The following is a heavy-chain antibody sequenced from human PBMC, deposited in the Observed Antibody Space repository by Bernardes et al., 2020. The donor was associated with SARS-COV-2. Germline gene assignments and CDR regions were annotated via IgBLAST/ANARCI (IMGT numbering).Heavy chain of an antibody. J-gene: IGHJ6*04. CDR1: GYTLTELS. CDR3: ATAPAICGSYSLQLRSGIEPCYYYGMDV. D-gene: IGHD1-26*01. V-gene: IGHV1-24*01. Sequence: ASVKVSCKVSGYTLTELSMHWVRQAPGQGLEWMGGFDPDDGETIYAQKFQGRVTMTEDTSTDTAYMELSSLRSEDTAVYYCATAPAICGSYSLQLRSGIEPCYYYGMDVWGEGTTVTVSS. CDR2: FDPDDGET.